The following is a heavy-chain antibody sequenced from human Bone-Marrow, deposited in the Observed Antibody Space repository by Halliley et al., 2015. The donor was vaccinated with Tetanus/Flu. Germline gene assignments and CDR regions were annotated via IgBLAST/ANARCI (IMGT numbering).Heavy chain of an antibody. CDR3: ARPSLHSGPRSWIAF. Sequence: CAASGFTFDNYWMHWVRQAPGKGLVWVSRINGDGTSIGYADSVKGRFTISRDNAKNTLYLQMNSLRVEDTAMYYCARPSLHSGPRSWIAFWGQGSLVTVSS. CDR2: INGDGTSI. D-gene: IGHD6-25*01. J-gene: IGHJ5*01. CDR1: GFTFDNYW. V-gene: IGHV3-74*01.